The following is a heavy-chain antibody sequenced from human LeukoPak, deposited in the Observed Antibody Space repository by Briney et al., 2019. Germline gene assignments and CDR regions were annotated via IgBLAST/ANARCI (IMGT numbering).Heavy chain of an antibody. CDR3: SRYYYYGMDV. V-gene: IGHV6-1*01. Sequence: SQTLSLTCAISGDSVSSNSAAWNWIRQSPSRGLEWLGRTYYRSKWYIGYAASVISRITINPDTSKNQFSLQLNSVTPEDTAVYYCSRYYYYGMDVWGQGTTVAVSS. J-gene: IGHJ6*02. CDR1: GDSVSSNSAA. CDR2: TYYRSKWYI.